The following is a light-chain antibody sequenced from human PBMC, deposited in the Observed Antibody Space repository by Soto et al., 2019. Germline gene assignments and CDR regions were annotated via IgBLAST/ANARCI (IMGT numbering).Light chain of an antibody. CDR2: GAS. V-gene: IGKV1-17*03. J-gene: IGKJ5*01. Sequence: DIQMTQSPSAMSASVGDRVTITCRASQGIHKYLAWFQQKPGKVPKRLIYGASNLQSGVPSRFSGSGSGTEFTLTISSLQPEDFATYYCLQHNFYPPTFGHGTRLE. CDR3: LQHNFYPPT. CDR1: QGIHKY.